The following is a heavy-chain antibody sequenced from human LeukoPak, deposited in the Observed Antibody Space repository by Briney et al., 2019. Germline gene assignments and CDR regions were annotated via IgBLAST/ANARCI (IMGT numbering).Heavy chain of an antibody. CDR3: ARVSPYYYDSSGMDV. CDR1: GYTFTSYG. V-gene: IGHV1-18*01. CDR2: ISAYNGNT. Sequence: ASVKVSCKASGYTFTSYGISWVRQAPGQGLEWMGWISAYNGNTNYAQKLQGRVTMTTDTSTSTAYMELRSLRSEDTAVYYCARVSPYYYDSSGMDVWGQGTTVTVSS. D-gene: IGHD3-22*01. J-gene: IGHJ6*02.